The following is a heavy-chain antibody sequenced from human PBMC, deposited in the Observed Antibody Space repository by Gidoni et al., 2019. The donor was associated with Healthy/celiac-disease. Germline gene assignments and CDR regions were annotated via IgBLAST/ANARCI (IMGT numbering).Heavy chain of an antibody. CDR2: IIPIIGTA. CDR3: ASPFNDYGGNYFDY. Sequence: QVQLVQSGAEVKKPGSSVKVPCKASGGTFRSYAISWVRQAPGQGLEWMGGIIPIIGTANYAQKFQGRVTITADESTSTAYMELSSLRSEDTAVYYCASPFNDYGGNYFDYWGQGTLVTVSS. J-gene: IGHJ4*02. CDR1: GGTFRSYA. V-gene: IGHV1-69*01. D-gene: IGHD4-17*01.